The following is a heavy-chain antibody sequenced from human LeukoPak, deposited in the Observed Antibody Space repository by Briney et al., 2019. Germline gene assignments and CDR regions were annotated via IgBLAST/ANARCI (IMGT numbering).Heavy chain of an antibody. CDR1: GGSISSYY. V-gene: IGHV4-59*08. CDR2: IYYSGST. J-gene: IGHJ6*02. Sequence: TSETLSLTCTVSGGSISSYYWSWIRQPPGKGLEWIGYIYYSGSTNYNPSLKSRVTISVDTSKNQFSLKLSSVTAADTAVYYCARASTVTTDYGMDVWGQGTTVTVSS. D-gene: IGHD4-17*01. CDR3: ARASTVTTDYGMDV.